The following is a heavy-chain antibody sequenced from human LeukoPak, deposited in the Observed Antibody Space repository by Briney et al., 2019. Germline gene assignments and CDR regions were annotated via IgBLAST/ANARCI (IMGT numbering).Heavy chain of an antibody. D-gene: IGHD4-17*01. CDR3: ARASVTLPFDC. Sequence: GGSLRLSCAASGFTFSDHYMDWVRQAPGKGLEWVGRIRNKANSYTTQYAASLEDRFTISRDDSKNSLYLQMNSLKTEDTAVYYCARASVTLPFDCWGQGTLVTVSS. CDR2: IRNKANSYTT. J-gene: IGHJ4*02. CDR1: GFTFSDHY. V-gene: IGHV3-72*01.